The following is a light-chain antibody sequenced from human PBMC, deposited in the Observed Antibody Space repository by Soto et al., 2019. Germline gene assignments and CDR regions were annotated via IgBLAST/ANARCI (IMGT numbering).Light chain of an antibody. CDR3: QSYDSSLTGHVI. V-gene: IGLV1-40*01. CDR2: GNS. Sequence: SVLPQPPSVSGAPGQRVTISCTGTRSNIGSGYDVHWYQQLPGTAPKLLVYGNSNRPSGVPDRFSGSKSGTSASLAITGLQAEDEADYYCQSYDSSLTGHVIFGGGTKLTVL. CDR1: RSNIGSGYD. J-gene: IGLJ2*01.